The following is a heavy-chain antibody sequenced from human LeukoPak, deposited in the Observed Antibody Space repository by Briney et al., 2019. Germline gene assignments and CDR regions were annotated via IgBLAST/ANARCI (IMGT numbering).Heavy chain of an antibody. Sequence: ASGPTLLQPTPPLTLTCTFSGFSLTTSGVGVGWIRQPPGKALEWLALINWDDQKVYSPSLQSRLSITKDTSKNQVVLTMTNVDPVDTATYYCAHRRGSSGYQYRYWFAPWGQGTLVTVSS. V-gene: IGHV2-5*02. CDR1: GFSLTTSGVG. J-gene: IGHJ5*02. CDR3: AHRRGSSGYQYRYWFAP. D-gene: IGHD3-22*01. CDR2: INWDDQK.